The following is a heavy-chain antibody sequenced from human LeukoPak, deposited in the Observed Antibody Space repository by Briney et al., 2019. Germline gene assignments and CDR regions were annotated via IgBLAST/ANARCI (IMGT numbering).Heavy chain of an antibody. CDR3: ARGFAYGDTGSFDY. CDR1: GGSISSYY. J-gene: IGHJ4*02. D-gene: IGHD4-17*01. V-gene: IGHV4-59*01. Sequence: SETLSLTCTVSGGSISSYYWSWIRQPPGKGLEWNGYIYYSGSTTYNPSLKSRVTISVDTSKNQFSLKLSSVTAADTAVYYCARGFAYGDTGSFDYWGQGTLVTVSS. CDR2: IYYSGST.